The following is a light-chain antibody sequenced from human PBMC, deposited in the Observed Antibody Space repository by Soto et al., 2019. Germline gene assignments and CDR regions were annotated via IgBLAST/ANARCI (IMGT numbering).Light chain of an antibody. CDR1: QSVLYTSNNKNC. Sequence: DIAMTQSPDSLAVSLGERATIHCKSSQSVLYTSNNKNCLAWFQKKPGQPPKLLIFWASTREFGVPDRFSGSGSGTDFTLTISSLQPEDVAIYYCQQYYTTPITFGQGTRLEIK. J-gene: IGKJ5*01. CDR3: QQYYTTPIT. CDR2: WAS. V-gene: IGKV4-1*01.